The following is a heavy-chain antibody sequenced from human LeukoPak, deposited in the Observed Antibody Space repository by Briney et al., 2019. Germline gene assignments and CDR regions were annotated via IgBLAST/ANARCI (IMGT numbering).Heavy chain of an antibody. J-gene: IGHJ4*02. CDR1: GFTFSDYY. V-gene: IGHV3-11*06. CDR3: ARGPPWWEQLVMYFDY. D-gene: IGHD6-13*01. Sequence: PGGSLRLSCAASGFTFSDYYMSWIRQAPGKGLEWVPYISSSSSYTNYADSVKGRFTISRDNAKNSLYLQMNSLRAEDTAVYYCARGPPWWEQLVMYFDYWGQGTLVTVSS. CDR2: ISSSSSYT.